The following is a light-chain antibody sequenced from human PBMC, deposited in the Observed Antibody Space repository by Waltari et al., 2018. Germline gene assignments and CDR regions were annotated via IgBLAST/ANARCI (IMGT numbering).Light chain of an antibody. CDR1: QNIHDN. Sequence: EVMMTQSPATLSVSPGERVTLYCRASQNIHDNLAGYQQKPGQAPRLLIYGASTRTTDVPARFRGSGSGTEFTLTIHSLQSEDLGIYYCQQYNKWPPLTFGGGTKVEIK. V-gene: IGKV3-15*01. CDR2: GAS. J-gene: IGKJ4*01. CDR3: QQYNKWPPLT.